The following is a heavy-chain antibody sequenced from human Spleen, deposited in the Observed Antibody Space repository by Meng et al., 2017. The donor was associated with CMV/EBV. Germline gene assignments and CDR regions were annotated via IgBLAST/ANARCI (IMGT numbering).Heavy chain of an antibody. J-gene: IGHJ4*02. Sequence: SGYTFTGYYMHWVRQAPGRGLEWMGWINPNSSGTNYAQKFQGWVTMTRDTSISTAYMELSRLRSDDTAVYYCARERYYYDSSGDFDYWGQGTLVTVSS. CDR2: INPNSSGT. CDR3: ARERYYYDSSGDFDY. D-gene: IGHD3-22*01. V-gene: IGHV1-2*04. CDR1: GYTFTGYY.